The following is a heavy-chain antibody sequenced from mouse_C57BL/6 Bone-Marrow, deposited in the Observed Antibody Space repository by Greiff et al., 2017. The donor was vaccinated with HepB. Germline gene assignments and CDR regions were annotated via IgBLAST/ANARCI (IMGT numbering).Heavy chain of an antibody. J-gene: IGHJ3*01. CDR2: IWSGGST. D-gene: IGHD2-4*01. CDR3: AMYDYDVSWFAY. V-gene: IGHV2-2*01. Sequence: QVQLQQSGPGLVQPSQSLSITCTVSGFSLTSYGVHWVRQSPGKGLEWLGVIWSGGSTDYNAAFISRLSISKDNSKSQVFFKMNSLQADDTAIYYCAMYDYDVSWFAYWGQGTLVTVSA. CDR1: GFSLTSYG.